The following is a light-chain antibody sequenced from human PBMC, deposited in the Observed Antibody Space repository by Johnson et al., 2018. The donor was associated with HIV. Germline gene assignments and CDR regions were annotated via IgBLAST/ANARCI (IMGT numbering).Light chain of an antibody. Sequence: VLTQPPSVSAAPGQKVTISCSGSSSNIGNNYVSWYQQLPGTAPKLLIYDNNKRPSGIPDRFSGSKSGTSATLGITGLQTGDEADYYCGTWDSSLSANYVFRTGTKVTVL. CDR3: GTWDSSLSANYV. V-gene: IGLV1-51*01. CDR2: DNN. CDR1: SSNIGNNY. J-gene: IGLJ1*01.